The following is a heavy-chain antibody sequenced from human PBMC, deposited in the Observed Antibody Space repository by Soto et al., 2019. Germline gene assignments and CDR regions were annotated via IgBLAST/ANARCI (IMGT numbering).Heavy chain of an antibody. CDR3: ARRQWLPTYFFDY. CDR1: GGSISSSNW. J-gene: IGHJ4*02. V-gene: IGHV4-4*02. D-gene: IGHD6-19*01. Sequence: SETLSLTCAVSGGSISSSNWWSWVRQPPGKGLEWIGEVNQSGNTNYNPSLESRVTISLHKSKNQFSLKLSSVTAADTAVYYCARRQWLPTYFFDYWGQGALVTVSS. CDR2: VNQSGNT.